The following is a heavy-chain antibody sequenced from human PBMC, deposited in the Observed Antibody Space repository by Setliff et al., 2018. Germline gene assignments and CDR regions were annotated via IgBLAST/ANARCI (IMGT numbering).Heavy chain of an antibody. CDR2: ISYDRSNK. J-gene: IGHJ5*02. D-gene: IGHD3-10*01. V-gene: IGHV3-30*07. CDR3: AKHSYYCGSGEIGWFDP. Sequence: PGGSLRLSCAASGFTFSSHAMHWVRQAPGKGLEWVAVISYDRSNKYYADSVKGRFTISRDNSKNTLYLQMNSLRAEDTAVYYCAKHSYYCGSGEIGWFDPWGQGTLVTVSS. CDR1: GFTFSSHA.